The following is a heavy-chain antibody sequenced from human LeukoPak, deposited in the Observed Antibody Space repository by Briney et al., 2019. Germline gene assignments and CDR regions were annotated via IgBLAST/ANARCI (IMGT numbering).Heavy chain of an antibody. J-gene: IGHJ4*02. CDR1: GFTFSSYS. CDR3: ARSEVLRFLEWLDY. Sequence: GGSLRLSCAASGFTFSSYSMNWVRQAPGKGLEWVSSISSSSSYIYYADSVKGRFTISRDNAKNSLYLQMNSLRAEDTAVYYCARSEVLRFLEWLDYWGQGTLVTVSS. CDR2: ISSSSSYI. V-gene: IGHV3-21*01. D-gene: IGHD3-3*01.